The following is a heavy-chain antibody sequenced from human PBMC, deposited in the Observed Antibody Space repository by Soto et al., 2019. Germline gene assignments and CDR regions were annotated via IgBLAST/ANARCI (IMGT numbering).Heavy chain of an antibody. CDR2: ISWNSGSI. CDR1: GFTFDDYA. D-gene: IGHD3-3*01. J-gene: IGHJ6*02. V-gene: IGHV3-9*01. Sequence: FLRLSCAPSGFTFDDYAMHWVRQAPGKGLELVSGISWNSGSIGYADSVKGRFTISRDNAKNSLYLQMNSLRAEETALYYCAKCGGGEFWSGYYGYYGMDVWGQGTTVTVSS. CDR3: AKCGGGEFWSGYYGYYGMDV.